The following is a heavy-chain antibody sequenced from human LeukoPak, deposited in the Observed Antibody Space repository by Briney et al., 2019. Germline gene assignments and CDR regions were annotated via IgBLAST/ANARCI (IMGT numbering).Heavy chain of an antibody. CDR1: GGSISSYY. V-gene: IGHV4-4*07. Sequence: SETLSLTCTVSGGSISSYYWSWIRQPAGKGLEWIGRIYTSGSTNYNPSLKSRVTMSVDRSKNQFSLKLSSVTAADTAVYYCARAWDYYGSGSFDYWGQGTLVTVSS. J-gene: IGHJ4*02. D-gene: IGHD3-10*01. CDR3: ARAWDYYGSGSFDY. CDR2: IYTSGST.